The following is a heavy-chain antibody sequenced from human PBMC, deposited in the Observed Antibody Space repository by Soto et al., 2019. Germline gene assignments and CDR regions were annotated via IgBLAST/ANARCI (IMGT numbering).Heavy chain of an antibody. J-gene: IGHJ5*02. Sequence: KPSETLSLTCSVSGDSISNLDYFWAWIRQPPGQALEYIGSIYKSATTYYNPSFESRVAISVDTSKSQFSLNVTSVTAADTAVYYCARQGYCGSGTISGGWLDPWGQGALVTVSS. CDR3: ARQGYCGSGTISGGWLDP. D-gene: IGHD3-10*01. V-gene: IGHV4-39*01. CDR1: GDSISNLDYF. CDR2: IYKSATT.